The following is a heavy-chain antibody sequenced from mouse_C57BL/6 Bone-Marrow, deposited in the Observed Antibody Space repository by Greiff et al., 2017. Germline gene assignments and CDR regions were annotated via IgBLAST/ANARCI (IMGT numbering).Heavy chain of an antibody. V-gene: IGHV1-9*01. CDR3: ASIYYDYDAYYFDY. Sequence: VQLQQSGAELMKPGASVKLSCKAGYTFTGYWIEWVKQRPGHGLEWIGEILPGSGSTNYNEKFKGKATFTADTSSNTAYMQLSSLTTEDSAIYYCASIYYDYDAYYFDYWGQGTTLTVSS. J-gene: IGHJ2*01. CDR1: YTFTGYW. CDR2: ILPGSGST. D-gene: IGHD2-4*01.